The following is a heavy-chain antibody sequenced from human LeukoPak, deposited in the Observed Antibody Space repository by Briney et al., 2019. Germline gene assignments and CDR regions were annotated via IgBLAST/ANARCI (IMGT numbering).Heavy chain of an antibody. CDR3: ARGDIPANDYFDY. J-gene: IGHJ4*02. CDR2: ISGTGSSI. Sequence: GGSLTLSCEVYGFTFTHHYMNWIRQAPGKGLEWLSYISGTGSSIYYAESVRGRFTISRDNAKNSLYLQMGGLTTDDTAVNYCARGDIPANDYFDYWGQGALVTVSS. V-gene: IGHV3-11*01. CDR1: GFTFTHHY. D-gene: IGHD2-2*01.